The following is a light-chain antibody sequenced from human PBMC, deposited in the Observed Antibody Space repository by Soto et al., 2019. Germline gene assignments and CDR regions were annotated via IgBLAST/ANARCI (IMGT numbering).Light chain of an antibody. CDR3: ETWGTGMGV. V-gene: IGLV4-69*01. Sequence: QSVLTQSPSASASLGASVKLTCTLSSGHSNYAIAWHQQQPEKGPRFLMKLNSDGSHNKGDGIPDRFSGSSSGAERYLTISSLQSEDEADYYCETWGTGMGVFGGGTKVTVL. CDR1: SGHSNYA. J-gene: IGLJ2*01. CDR2: LNSDGSH.